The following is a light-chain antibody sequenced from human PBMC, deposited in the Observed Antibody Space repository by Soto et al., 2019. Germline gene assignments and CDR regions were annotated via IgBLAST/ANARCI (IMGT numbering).Light chain of an antibody. CDR2: EGS. V-gene: IGLV2-23*01. Sequence: QSALTQPASVSGSPGQTLTISCTGTSSDVGYYDLVSWYQHHPGKAPKLIIFEGSKRPSGVSNRFSGSKSGNTASLTISGLQAEDAADYSCCSYGDSRAVFGGGTKLTVL. CDR1: SSDVGYYDL. CDR3: CSYGDSRAV. J-gene: IGLJ2*01.